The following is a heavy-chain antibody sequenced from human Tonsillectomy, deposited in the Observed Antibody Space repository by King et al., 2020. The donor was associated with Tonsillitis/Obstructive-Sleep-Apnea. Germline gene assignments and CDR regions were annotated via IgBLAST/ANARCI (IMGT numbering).Heavy chain of an antibody. J-gene: IGHJ4*02. V-gene: IGHV3-15*01. CDR2: AKSKTEGGAI. CDR3: PAGPY. CDR1: GFTFTNAW. Sequence: VQLVESGGGLVNPGESLRLSCAASGFTFTNAWMNWVRQAPGRGLEWVGRAKSKTEGGAIHYAAPVKGRFTISRDDLRDMVYLQMNSLKTEDTAVYYCPAGPYWGQGTLVTVSS.